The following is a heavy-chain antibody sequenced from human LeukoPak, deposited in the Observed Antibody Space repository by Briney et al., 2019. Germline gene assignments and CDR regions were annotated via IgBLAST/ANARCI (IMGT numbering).Heavy chain of an antibody. J-gene: IGHJ4*02. CDR3: ARDPPLVSSGSYYAAYYFDY. D-gene: IGHD1-26*01. V-gene: IGHV1-46*01. CDR1: GYSFTNHY. Sequence: ASVKVSCKASGYSFTNHYIHWVRQAPGQGLEWMGVINPSGGSTSYAQKFQGRVTMTRDTSTSTVYMEVSSLRSEDTAVYYCARDPPLVSSGSYYAAYYFDYWGQGTLVTVSS. CDR2: INPSGGST.